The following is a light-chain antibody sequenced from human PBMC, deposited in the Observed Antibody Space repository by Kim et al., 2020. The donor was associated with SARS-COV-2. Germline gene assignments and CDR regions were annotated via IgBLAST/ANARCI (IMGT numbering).Light chain of an antibody. Sequence: SYELTQPSSVSVSPGQTARITCSGDVLAKKYARWFQQKPGQAPVLVIYKDSELPSGIPERFSGSSSGTTVTLTISGAQVEDEADYYCYSAADNNLGVFGG. CDR3: YSAADNNLGV. CDR1: VLAKKY. J-gene: IGLJ2*01. CDR2: KDS. V-gene: IGLV3-27*01.